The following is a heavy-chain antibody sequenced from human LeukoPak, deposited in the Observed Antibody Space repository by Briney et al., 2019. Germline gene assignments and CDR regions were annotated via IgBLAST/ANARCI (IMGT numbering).Heavy chain of an antibody. Sequence: PSETLSLTCAVSGGSISSGGYSWSWIRQPPGKGLEWIGYIYHSGSTYYNPSLKSRVTISVDRSKNQFSLKLSSVTAADTAVYYCARVPITMARGVRYWYFDLWGRGTLVTVSS. CDR1: GGSISSGGYS. CDR3: ARVPITMARGVRYWYFDL. D-gene: IGHD3-10*01. V-gene: IGHV4-30-2*01. CDR2: IYHSGST. J-gene: IGHJ2*01.